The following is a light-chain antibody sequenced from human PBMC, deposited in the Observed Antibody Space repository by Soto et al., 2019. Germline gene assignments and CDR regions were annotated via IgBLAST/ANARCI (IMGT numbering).Light chain of an antibody. V-gene: IGKV1-5*03. CDR2: KTS. CDR3: QHYSKEST. J-gene: IGKJ2*01. CDR1: QNVSNW. Sequence: DVEMTQSPSTLPTSIGDRVTINCRASQNVSNWLAWYQQKPGKAPKLLIYKTSRLESGVPSRFSDSGSGTDFSLTINSLLSDDFATYFCQHYSKESTFGQGTKLEIK.